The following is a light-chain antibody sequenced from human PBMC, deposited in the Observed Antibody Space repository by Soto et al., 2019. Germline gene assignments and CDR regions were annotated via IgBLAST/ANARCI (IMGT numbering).Light chain of an antibody. Sequence: EIVLTHSPATLSFSAREGATLPFRASQSVSYYLAWYQQKPGQAPRLLIYDASNRATGIPARFSGSGSGIDFTLTISSLEPEDFAVYYCQQRSNWPPRFTYGPGTKVDNK. CDR3: QQRSNWPPRFT. CDR1: QSVSYY. J-gene: IGKJ3*01. V-gene: IGKV3-11*01. CDR2: DAS.